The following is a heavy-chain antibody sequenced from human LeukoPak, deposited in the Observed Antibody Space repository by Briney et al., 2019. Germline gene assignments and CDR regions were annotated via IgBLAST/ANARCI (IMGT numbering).Heavy chain of an antibody. J-gene: IGHJ4*02. Sequence: GGSLRLSCAASGFTFSSYGMHWVRQAPGKGLEWVAVIWYDGSNKYYADSVKGRFTISRDNSKNTLYLQMNSLRAEDTAVYYCARETQKQWLAPGYFDYWGQGTLVTVSS. D-gene: IGHD6-19*01. CDR2: IWYDGSNK. V-gene: IGHV3-33*01. CDR3: ARETQKQWLAPGYFDY. CDR1: GFTFSSYG.